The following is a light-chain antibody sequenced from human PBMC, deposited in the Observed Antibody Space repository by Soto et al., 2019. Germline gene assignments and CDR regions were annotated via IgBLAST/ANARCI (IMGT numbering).Light chain of an antibody. CDR2: GAS. V-gene: IGKV3-20*01. CDR1: QSVSSSY. CDR3: QQYGSLPHT. J-gene: IGKJ2*01. Sequence: EIVLTQSPGTLSLSPGERATLSCRASQSVSSSYLAWYQHKPGQAPRLLIYGASSRATGIQDRFSGSGSGTGFTLALSRLEPEFVAVYYCQQYGSLPHTVGEGTKLEIK.